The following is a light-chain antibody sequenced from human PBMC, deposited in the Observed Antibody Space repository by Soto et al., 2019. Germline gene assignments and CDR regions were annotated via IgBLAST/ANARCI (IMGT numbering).Light chain of an antibody. CDR1: SNDVGSYNL. Sequence: QSALTQPASVSGSPGQSITISCTGTSNDVGSYNLVSWYQQHPGKAPKLMIYEGSKRPSGVSHRFSGSKSGNTASLTISGLQAEDEADYYCCSYAGSSTLWVFGGGTKVTVL. V-gene: IGLV2-23*01. J-gene: IGLJ3*02. CDR3: CSYAGSSTLWV. CDR2: EGS.